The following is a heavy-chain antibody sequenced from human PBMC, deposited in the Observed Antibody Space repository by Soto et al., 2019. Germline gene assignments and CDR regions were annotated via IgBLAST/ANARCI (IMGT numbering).Heavy chain of an antibody. J-gene: IGHJ5*02. Sequence: GASVKVSCKPSGYTFTGYYIHWVRQAPGQGPEWMGWINPNGGDTSYAQSFQGRVTMTRDRSISTAYMDLSRLTFDDTAIYYCARCLPEPATAECGFDIWGQGTLVTVSS. CDR2: INPNGGDT. D-gene: IGHD2-2*01. CDR3: ARCLPEPATAECGFDI. V-gene: IGHV1-2*02. CDR1: GYTFTGYY.